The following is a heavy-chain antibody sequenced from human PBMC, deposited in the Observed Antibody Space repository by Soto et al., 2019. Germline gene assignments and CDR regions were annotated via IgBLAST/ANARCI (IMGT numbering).Heavy chain of an antibody. V-gene: IGHV3-23*01. J-gene: IGHJ6*03. CDR2: ISGSGGST. Sequence: PGGSLRLSCAASGSTFSSYAMSWVRQAPGKGLEWVSAISGSGGSTYYADSVKGRFTISRDNSKNTLYLQMNSLRAEDTAVYYCAKEMAFFGGVKVYYYYYMAVWGKGTTVTVSS. CDR1: GSTFSSYA. D-gene: IGHD3-16*01. CDR3: AKEMAFFGGVKVYYYYYMAV.